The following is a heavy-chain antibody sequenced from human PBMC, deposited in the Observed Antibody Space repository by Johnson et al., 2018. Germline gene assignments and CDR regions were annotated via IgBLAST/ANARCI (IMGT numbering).Heavy chain of an antibody. CDR2: ISSNGGST. CDR3: ARGGYCSGGSCYSFVAFDI. J-gene: IGHJ3*02. Sequence: VRLVESGEGLVQPGGSLRLWCAASGFTFSNYAMHWVRQAPGKGLEYVSAISSNGGSTYYADSVKGRFTISRANSKNTLYLQMGSLSAEDRAVYYCARGGYCSGGSCYSFVAFDIWGQGTMVTVSS. CDR1: GFTFSNYA. V-gene: IGHV3-64*02. D-gene: IGHD2-15*01.